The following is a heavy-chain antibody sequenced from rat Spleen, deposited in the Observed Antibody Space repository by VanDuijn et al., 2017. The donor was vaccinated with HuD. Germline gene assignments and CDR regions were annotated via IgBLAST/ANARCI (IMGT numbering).Heavy chain of an antibody. Sequence: EVQLQESGPGLVKPSQSLSLTCSVTGYSITSRYRWNWIRKFPGNKMEWIGHINYSGSTTYNPSLKSRISITRDTSNNQFFLQLNSVTTEDTATYYCARYRDSFGHVGIFDYWGQGVMVTVSS. CDR1: GYSITSRY. CDR2: INYSGST. V-gene: IGHV3-1*01. CDR3: ARYRDSFGHVGIFDY. D-gene: IGHD1-11*01. J-gene: IGHJ2*01.